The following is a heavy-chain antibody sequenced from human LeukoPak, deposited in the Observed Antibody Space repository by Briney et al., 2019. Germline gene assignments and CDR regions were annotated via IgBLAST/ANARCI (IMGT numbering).Heavy chain of an antibody. J-gene: IGHJ4*02. CDR1: GGSISSYY. D-gene: IGHD6-19*01. Sequence: SETLSLTCTVSGGSISSYYWSWIRQPAGEGLEWIGRIYTSGSTNYNPSLKSRVTMSVDTSKNQFSLRLSSVTAADTAVYYRARVAAVAGNFLFDYWGQGTLVTVSS. V-gene: IGHV4-4*07. CDR2: IYTSGST. CDR3: ARVAAVAGNFLFDY.